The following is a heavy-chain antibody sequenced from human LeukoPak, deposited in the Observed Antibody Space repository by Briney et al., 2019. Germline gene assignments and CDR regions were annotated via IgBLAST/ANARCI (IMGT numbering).Heavy chain of an antibody. D-gene: IGHD5-24*01. Sequence: SETLSLTCTVSGGSISSYYWSWIRQPPGKGLEWNGYIYYSGSTNYNPSLKSRVTISVDTSKNQFSLKLSSVTAADTAVYYCARAREMATFDYWGQGTLVTVSS. V-gene: IGHV4-59*01. CDR1: GGSISSYY. J-gene: IGHJ4*02. CDR3: ARAREMATFDY. CDR2: IYYSGST.